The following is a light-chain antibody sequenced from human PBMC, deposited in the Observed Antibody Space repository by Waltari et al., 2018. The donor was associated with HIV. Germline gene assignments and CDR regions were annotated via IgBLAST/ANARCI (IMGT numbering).Light chain of an antibody. J-gene: IGLJ3*02. CDR3: QSADSSGTWV. Sequence: SYELTQPPSVSVSPGQTARSTCSGAALPKQYAYWYHQKPGQAPVLVIYKDTERPSGIPERFSGSSSGTTVTLTISGVQAEDEADYYCQSADSSGTWVFGGGTKLTVL. CDR1: ALPKQY. V-gene: IGLV3-25*03. CDR2: KDT.